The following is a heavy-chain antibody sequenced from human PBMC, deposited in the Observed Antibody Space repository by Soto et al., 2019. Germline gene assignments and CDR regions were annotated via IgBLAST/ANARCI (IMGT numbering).Heavy chain of an antibody. V-gene: IGHV1-18*01. CDR2: ISAYNGNT. Sequence: QVQLVQSGSEVKKPGASVKVSCKASGYTFTSYGISWVRQAPGQGLEWRGWISAYNGNTNYAQKLQGRVTTTTDTSSSTGYMELRSLSSDYTAVYYCARGARTRTGRDGYNPITPGNYCGQGTLVTVSS. J-gene: IGHJ4*02. CDR3: ARGARTRTGRDGYNPITPGNY. D-gene: IGHD5-12*01. CDR1: GYTFTSYG.